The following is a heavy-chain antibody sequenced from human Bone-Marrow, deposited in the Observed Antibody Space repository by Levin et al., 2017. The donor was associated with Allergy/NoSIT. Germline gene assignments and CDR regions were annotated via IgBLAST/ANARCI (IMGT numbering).Heavy chain of an antibody. D-gene: IGHD6-19*01. Sequence: GGSLRLACAASGFTFSSYAMNWIRQTPGKGLEWVSGISGSGGSTFYADSVKGRFTISRDNSKNTLYVHMNNLRPQDTAVYYCAKTGIAEAGTFDSWGQGTLVTVSS. V-gene: IGHV3-23*01. CDR2: ISGSGGST. CDR3: AKTGIAEAGTFDS. J-gene: IGHJ4*02. CDR1: GFTFSSYA.